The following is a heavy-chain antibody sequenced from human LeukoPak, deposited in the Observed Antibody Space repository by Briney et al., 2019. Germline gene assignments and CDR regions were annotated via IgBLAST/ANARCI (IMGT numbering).Heavy chain of an antibody. V-gene: IGHV3-23*01. D-gene: IGHD3-10*01. Sequence: GESLRLSCEASGFTFSSYGMSWVRQAPGKGLEWVSSISGSGGSTYYADSVKGRFTISRDNSMNTLYLQMNSLRAQDAALYYCAKGATYHGSGSYFPSDYWGQGALVTVSS. J-gene: IGHJ4*02. CDR3: AKGATYHGSGSYFPSDY. CDR1: GFTFSSYG. CDR2: ISGSGGST.